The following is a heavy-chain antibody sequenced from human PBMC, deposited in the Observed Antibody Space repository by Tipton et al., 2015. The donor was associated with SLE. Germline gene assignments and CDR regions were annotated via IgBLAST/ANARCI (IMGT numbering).Heavy chain of an antibody. J-gene: IGHJ4*02. D-gene: IGHD2-21*01. CDR2: IYTSAST. CDR3: ARDWGGEALDF. CDR1: GGSISGYY. V-gene: IGHV4-4*07. Sequence: LRLSCTVSGGSISGYYWSWVRQPAGKGLEWIGRIYTSASTIHNPSLNSRVTMSLDTSKSQFSLKLTSVTAADTAVYYCARDWGGEALDFWGQGTLVTVSS.